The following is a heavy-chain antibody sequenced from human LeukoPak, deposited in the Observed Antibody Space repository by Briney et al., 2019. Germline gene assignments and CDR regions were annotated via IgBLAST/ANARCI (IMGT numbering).Heavy chain of an antibody. CDR3: ARVGRGDHTWGSYSCDH. CDR2: ISYSGST. Sequence: SETLSLTCTVSGDSISSNHWGWIRQPPGKGLEWIGYISYSGSTSYNPSLKSRVTISVDTSKNQFSLKLSSVTAADTAVYYCARVGRGDHTWGSYSCDHWGQGTLVTVSS. J-gene: IGHJ4*02. V-gene: IGHV4-59*01. D-gene: IGHD3-16*01. CDR1: GDSISSNH.